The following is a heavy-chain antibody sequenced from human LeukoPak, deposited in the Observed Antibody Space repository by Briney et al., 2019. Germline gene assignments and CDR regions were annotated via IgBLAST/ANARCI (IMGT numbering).Heavy chain of an antibody. V-gene: IGHV1-18*01. J-gene: IGHJ4*02. Sequence: GASVKVSCKASGYTFTNYGISWVRQAPGQGLEWMGWISPYTGNTNSARKVQGRVTMTTDTSTSTVYMELRSLGSDDTAVYYCARGQAQHSSGYYSVAYFDYWGQGTLVTVSS. D-gene: IGHD3-22*01. CDR1: GYTFTNYG. CDR3: ARGQAQHSSGYYSVAYFDY. CDR2: ISPYTGNT.